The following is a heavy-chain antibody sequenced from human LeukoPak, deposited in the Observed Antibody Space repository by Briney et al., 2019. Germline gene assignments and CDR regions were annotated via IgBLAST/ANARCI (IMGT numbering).Heavy chain of an antibody. V-gene: IGHV4-39*07. CDR1: GGSISSNNYS. CDR2: IYYSGST. D-gene: IGHD3-10*01. Sequence: KPSETLSLTCTVSGGSISSNNYSWGWIRQPPGKGLEWIGTIYYSGSTYYNPSLKSRVTISVDTSKNQFSLKLSSVTAADTAVYYCARRAGVFDYWGQGTLVTVSS. J-gene: IGHJ4*02. CDR3: ARRAGVFDY.